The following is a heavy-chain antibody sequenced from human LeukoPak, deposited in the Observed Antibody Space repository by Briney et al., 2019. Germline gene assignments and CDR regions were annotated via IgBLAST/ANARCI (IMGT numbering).Heavy chain of an antibody. V-gene: IGHV3-21*01. D-gene: IGHD2-2*01. CDR1: GFTFSSYS. J-gene: IGHJ5*02. CDR2: ISPSSSYI. CDR3: ARYTEGGHQAP. Sequence: PGGSLRLSCAASGFTFSSYSMNWVRQAPGKGLEWVSSISPSSSYIYYADSVKGRFTISRDNAKNSLYLQMNSLRAEDTAVNYCARYTEGGHQAPWGQGTLVTVSS.